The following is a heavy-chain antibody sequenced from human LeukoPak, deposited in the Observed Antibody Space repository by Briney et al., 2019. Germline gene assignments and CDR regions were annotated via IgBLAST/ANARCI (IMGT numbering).Heavy chain of an antibody. J-gene: IGHJ2*01. D-gene: IGHD2-2*01. CDR3: ARDQGSRKVVRTTNWYSDL. CDR1: GFTFSDYR. CDR2: INQDGSEM. Sequence: GGSLRLSCAASGFTFSDYRMSWVRQAPGKGLEWLANINQDGSEMYYVDSVKGRFTISRDNGKNSLYLQINSLRADDTAVYYCARDQGSRKVVRTTNWYSDLWGRGTLVTVSS. V-gene: IGHV3-7*01.